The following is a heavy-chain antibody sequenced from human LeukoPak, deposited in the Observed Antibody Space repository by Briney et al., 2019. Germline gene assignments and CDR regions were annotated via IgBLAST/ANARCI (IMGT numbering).Heavy chain of an antibody. Sequence: PGGSLRLSCAASGFTFISYWMSWVRQAPGKGLEWVAFIRYDGSNKYYADSVKGRFTISRDNSKNTLYLQMNSLRAEDTAVYYCAKSPAGIAAAGTGFDYWGQGTLVTVSS. D-gene: IGHD6-13*01. CDR3: AKSPAGIAAAGTGFDY. CDR1: GFTFISYW. CDR2: IRYDGSNK. V-gene: IGHV3-30*02. J-gene: IGHJ4*02.